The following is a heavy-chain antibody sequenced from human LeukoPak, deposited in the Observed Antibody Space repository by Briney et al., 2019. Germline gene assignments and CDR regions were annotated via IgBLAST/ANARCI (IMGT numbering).Heavy chain of an antibody. V-gene: IGHV3-11*01. CDR3: ARDPGNYGDYEGYFDY. J-gene: IGHJ4*02. D-gene: IGHD4-17*01. CDR2: ISSSGSTI. CDR1: GFTFSDYY. Sequence: GGSLRLSCAASGFTFSDYYMGWIRQAPGKGLEWVSYISSSGSTIYYADSVKGRFTISRDNAKNSLYLQMNSLRAEDTAVYYCARDPGNYGDYEGYFDYWGQGTLVTVSS.